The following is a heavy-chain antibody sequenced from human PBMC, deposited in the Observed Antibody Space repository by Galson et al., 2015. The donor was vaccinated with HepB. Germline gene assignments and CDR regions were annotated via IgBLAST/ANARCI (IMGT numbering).Heavy chain of an antibody. D-gene: IGHD6-13*01. Sequence: SLRLSCAASGFNFGSSSMTWVRQPPGKGLEWVANINKDGSGENYVDSVKGRLTISRDNTKNSLYLQMKGLRAEDAAIYYCTRDPYSSSAGFGAFDIWGQGTTVTVSS. J-gene: IGHJ3*02. V-gene: IGHV3-7*03. CDR2: INKDGSGE. CDR1: GFNFGSSS. CDR3: TRDPYSSSAGFGAFDI.